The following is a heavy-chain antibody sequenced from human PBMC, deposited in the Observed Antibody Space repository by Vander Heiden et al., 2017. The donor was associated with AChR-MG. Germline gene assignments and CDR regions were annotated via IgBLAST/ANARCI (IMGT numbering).Heavy chain of an antibody. CDR3: ARTPLTSYDFWSGYEDF. V-gene: IGHV3-23*01. Sequence: EVHLLESGGGLVQPGGSLRLSCVASGFTSSNQDMTWVRPAPGKRLEWVSGISGGSTSIYYADSVKGRFTVARDNSKNALYLQMNSLRAEDTAVYYCARTPLTSYDFWSGYEDFWGQGTLVNVSS. J-gene: IGHJ4*02. CDR1: GFTSSNQD. CDR2: ISGGSTSI. D-gene: IGHD3-3*01.